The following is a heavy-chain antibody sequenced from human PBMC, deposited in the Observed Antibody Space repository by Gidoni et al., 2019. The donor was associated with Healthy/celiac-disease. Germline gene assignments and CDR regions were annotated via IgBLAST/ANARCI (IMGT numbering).Heavy chain of an antibody. CDR2: IYSGGST. V-gene: IGHV3-53*02. J-gene: IGHJ6*02. Sequence: EVQLVETGGGLIQPGGSLRLSCAASGFTVSSNYMSWVRQAPGKGLEWVSVIYSGGSTYYADSVKGRFTISRDNSKNTLYLQMNSLRAEDTAVYYCARDSRPHDYGDYGDYYYGMDVWGQGTTVTVSS. CDR1: GFTVSSNY. D-gene: IGHD4-17*01. CDR3: ARDSRPHDYGDYGDYYYGMDV.